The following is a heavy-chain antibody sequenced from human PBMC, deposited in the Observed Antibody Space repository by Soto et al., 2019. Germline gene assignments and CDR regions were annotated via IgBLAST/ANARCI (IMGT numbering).Heavy chain of an antibody. J-gene: IGHJ6*03. V-gene: IGHV3-30*18. Sequence: GGSLRLSCAASGFTFSSYGMHWVRQAPGKGLEWVAVISYDGSNKYYADSVKGRFTISRDNSKNTLYLQMNSLRAEDTAVYYCAKDQGFTMVRGVIRYMDVWGKGTTVTVSS. CDR2: ISYDGSNK. D-gene: IGHD3-10*01. CDR1: GFTFSSYG. CDR3: AKDQGFTMVRGVIRYMDV.